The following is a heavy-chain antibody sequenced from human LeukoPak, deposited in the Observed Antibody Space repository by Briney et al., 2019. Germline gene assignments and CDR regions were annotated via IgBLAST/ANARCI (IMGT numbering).Heavy chain of an antibody. Sequence: GGSLRPSCAASGFTFSTYSMNWVRQAPGKGLEWVSSISSSSSYIYYADSVKGRFTISRDNAKNSLYLQMNSLRAEDTAVYYCARDSGATVTTYRFDLWGRGTLVTVSS. CDR2: ISSSSSYI. D-gene: IGHD4-17*01. CDR3: ARDSGATVTTYRFDL. V-gene: IGHV3-21*01. CDR1: GFTFSTYS. J-gene: IGHJ2*01.